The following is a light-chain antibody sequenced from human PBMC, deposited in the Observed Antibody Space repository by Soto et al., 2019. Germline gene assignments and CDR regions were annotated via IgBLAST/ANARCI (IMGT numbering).Light chain of an antibody. Sequence: DVGITQSPDSLAVSLCESLTLDCKSIQSILFSNNKNYLAWYQQKPGQPPKLLIHWASTRESGVPDRFSGSGSGTDFTLTISSLQAEDVAVYYCQQYYRMPKTFGQGTKV. CDR1: QSILFSNNKNY. CDR3: QQYYRMPKT. J-gene: IGKJ1*01. V-gene: IGKV4-1*01. CDR2: WAS.